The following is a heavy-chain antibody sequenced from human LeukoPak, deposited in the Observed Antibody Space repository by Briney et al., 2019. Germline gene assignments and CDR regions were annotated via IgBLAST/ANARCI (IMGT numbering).Heavy chain of an antibody. D-gene: IGHD2-8*02. Sequence: GGSLRLSCAASGFTFSSYWMHWVRQAPGKGLVWVSRMNTDGSRTDYADSAKGRFTISRDNAKNTLYLQMNRLGAEDTAVYSCASDFTGRDDYWGQGTLVTVSS. CDR3: ASDFTGRDDY. V-gene: IGHV3-74*01. CDR1: GFTFSSYW. CDR2: MNTDGSRT. J-gene: IGHJ4*02.